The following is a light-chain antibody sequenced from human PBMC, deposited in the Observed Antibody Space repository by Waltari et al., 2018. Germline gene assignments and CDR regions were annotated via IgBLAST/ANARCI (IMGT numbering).Light chain of an antibody. CDR2: AVF. J-gene: IGKJ2*01. CDR3: QQSYTMPMYT. CDR1: QDISNN. V-gene: IGKV1-39*01. Sequence: DIRMTQSLSSLSASVGDRVTITCRASQDISNNLNWYQQKPGKAPDLLIFAVFTLQSGVPSRFSGSGSGTEFTLTISSLQPEDSATYYCQQSYTMPMYTFGQGTKLEIK.